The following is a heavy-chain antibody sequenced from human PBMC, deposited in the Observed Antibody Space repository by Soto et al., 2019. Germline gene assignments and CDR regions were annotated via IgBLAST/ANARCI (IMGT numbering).Heavy chain of an antibody. D-gene: IGHD3-22*01. Sequence: QVQLVQSGAEVKKPGSSVKVSCKASGGTFSSYAISWVRQSPGQGLEWMGGIIPIFGTANYAQKFQGRVTIPADESTSTAYMELSSLRSEDTAVYYCARASPYDSSGYYSLGWYFDLWGRGTLVTVSS. J-gene: IGHJ2*01. CDR2: IIPIFGTA. V-gene: IGHV1-69*01. CDR3: ARASPYDSSGYYSLGWYFDL. CDR1: GGTFSSYA.